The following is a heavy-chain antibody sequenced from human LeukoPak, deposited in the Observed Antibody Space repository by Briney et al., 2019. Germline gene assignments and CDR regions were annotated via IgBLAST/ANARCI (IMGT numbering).Heavy chain of an antibody. CDR3: AKVHYYDSGSYRYYFDY. CDR1: GFTFSCCA. Sequence: PGGSLRLSCAASGFTFSCCAMHWVRQAPGKGLEWVSAISGSGGNTYYADSVKGRFTISRDNSKNTLYLQMNSLRAEDTAVYYCAKVHYYDSGSYRYYFDYWDQGTLVTVSS. V-gene: IGHV3-23*01. J-gene: IGHJ4*02. D-gene: IGHD3-10*01. CDR2: ISGSGGNT.